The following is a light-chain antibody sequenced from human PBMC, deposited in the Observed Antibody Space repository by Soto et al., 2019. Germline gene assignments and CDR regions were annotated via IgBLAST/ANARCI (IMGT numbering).Light chain of an antibody. CDR3: QQYDNVPLT. J-gene: IGKJ4*01. V-gene: IGKV1-33*01. Sequence: DIQMTQSPSSLSASVGDRVTITCRASQAISNYFNWYQQKPGKAPALLIYEGSQLETGVPSRFSGSGSGTDFTFAINNLQPEDIGTYYCQQYDNVPLTFGGGTKVEIK. CDR1: QAISNY. CDR2: EGS.